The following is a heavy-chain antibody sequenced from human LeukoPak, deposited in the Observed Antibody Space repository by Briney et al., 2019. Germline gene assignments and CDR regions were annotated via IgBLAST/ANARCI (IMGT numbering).Heavy chain of an antibody. CDR1: GFTFDDYV. V-gene: IGHV3-43*01. CDR2: ISWDGGST. D-gene: IGHD3-22*01. Sequence: GGSLRLSCAASGFTFDDYVMHWVRQAPGKGLEWVSLISWDGGSTYYADSVKGRFTISRDNSKNSLYLQMNSPRTEDTALYYCAKARMRTEGYYDSSGYDGGDYFDYWGQGTLVTVSS. J-gene: IGHJ4*02. CDR3: AKARMRTEGYYDSSGYDGGDYFDY.